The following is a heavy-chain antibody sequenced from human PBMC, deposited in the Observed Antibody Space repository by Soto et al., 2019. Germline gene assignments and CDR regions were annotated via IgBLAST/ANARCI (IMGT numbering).Heavy chain of an antibody. CDR2: IYSGGNT. CDR1: GLTVSSNY. Sequence: EVQLVESGGGLVQPGGSLRLSCSASGLTVSSNYMSWVRQAPGKGLEWVSVIYSGGNTYYADSVKGRFTISRDDSKNTLYLQMTSLRAEDTAVYYCGRGGGVNWNGQAWFDPWGQGTLVTVSS. CDR3: GRGGGVNWNGQAWFDP. V-gene: IGHV3-66*01. J-gene: IGHJ5*02. D-gene: IGHD1-20*01.